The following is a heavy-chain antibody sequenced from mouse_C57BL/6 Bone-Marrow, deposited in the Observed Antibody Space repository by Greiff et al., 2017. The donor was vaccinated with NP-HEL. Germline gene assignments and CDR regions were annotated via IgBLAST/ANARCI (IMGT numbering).Heavy chain of an antibody. Sequence: QVQLQQSGPELVKPGASVKISCKASGYAFSSSWMNWVKQRPGKGLEWIGRIYPGDGDTNYNGKFKGKATLTADKSSSTAYMQLSSLTSEDSAVYFCAGGLLRSSYYFDYWGQGTTLTVSS. V-gene: IGHV1-82*01. CDR3: AGGLLRSSYYFDY. J-gene: IGHJ2*01. CDR2: IYPGDGDT. D-gene: IGHD1-1*01. CDR1: GYAFSSSW.